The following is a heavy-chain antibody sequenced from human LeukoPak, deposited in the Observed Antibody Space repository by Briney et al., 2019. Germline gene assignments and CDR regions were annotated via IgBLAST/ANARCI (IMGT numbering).Heavy chain of an antibody. V-gene: IGHV3-7*01. CDR3: ARDSVAGYYYYYGMDV. J-gene: IGHJ6*02. CDR2: IKQDGSGK. Sequence: GGSLRLSCAASGFTFSSYWMSWVRQAPGKGLEWVANIKQDGSGKYYVDSVKGRFTISRDNAKNSLYLQMNSLRAEDTAVYYCARDSVAGYYYYYGMDVWGQGTTVTVSS. CDR1: GFTFSSYW. D-gene: IGHD6-19*01.